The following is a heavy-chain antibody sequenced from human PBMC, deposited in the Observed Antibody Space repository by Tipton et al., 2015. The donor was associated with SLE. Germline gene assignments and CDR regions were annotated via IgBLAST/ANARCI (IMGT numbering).Heavy chain of an antibody. CDR1: AFTFSSYA. J-gene: IGHJ6*03. CDR3: AKAPGAARRGYYMDV. CDR2: ISGSGGST. V-gene: IGHV3-23*01. Sequence: SLRLSCAASAFTFSSYAMSWVRQAPGKGLEWVSTISGSGGSTNYADSVKGRFTISRDNSKNTLYLEMNSLRAADTAVYYCAKAPGAARRGYYMDVWGKGTTVTVSS. D-gene: IGHD6-6*01.